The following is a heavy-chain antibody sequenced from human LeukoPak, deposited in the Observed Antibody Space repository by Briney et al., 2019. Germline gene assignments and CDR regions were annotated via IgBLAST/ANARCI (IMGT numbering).Heavy chain of an antibody. CDR1: GFTFSDYY. J-gene: IGHJ4*02. CDR3: ARDLSGSSSSAY. V-gene: IGHV3-11*04. CDR2: ISSSGSTI. D-gene: IGHD6-6*01. Sequence: GALRLSCAASGFTFSDYYMSWIRQAPGKGLEWVSYISSSGSTIYYADSVKGRFTISRDNAKNSLYLQMNSLRAEDTALYYCARDLSGSSSSAYWGQGTLVTVSS.